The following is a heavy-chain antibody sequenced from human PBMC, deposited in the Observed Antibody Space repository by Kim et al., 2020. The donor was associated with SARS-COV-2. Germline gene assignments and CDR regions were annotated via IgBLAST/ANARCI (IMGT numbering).Heavy chain of an antibody. Sequence: SVKVSCKASGGTFSGYAINWVRQAPGQGLEWMGQIIPMFATTNYAQRFRGRVTITADESTNTAFMEVSSLGSADTAVYYCASESGTYSQMDVWGRGTTVTVSS. D-gene: IGHD3-10*01. CDR1: GGTFSGYA. CDR3: ASESGTYSQMDV. V-gene: IGHV1-69*13. J-gene: IGHJ6*01. CDR2: IIPMFATT.